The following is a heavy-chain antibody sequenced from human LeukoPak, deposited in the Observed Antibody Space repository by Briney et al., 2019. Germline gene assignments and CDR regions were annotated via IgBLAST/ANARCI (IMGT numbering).Heavy chain of an antibody. CDR3: ARDSNEVLIVAGPYYGMDV. CDR1: GLPFRNYG. V-gene: IGHV3-30*19. J-gene: IGHJ6*02. D-gene: IGHD6-19*01. CDR2: ISYDGSNK. Sequence: GGPLNLSCEASGLPFRNYGIHWVRQAPGKGLGGGAVISYDGSNKYYADSVKGRFTISRDNSKNTLYLQMNSLRAEDTAVYYCARDSNEVLIVAGPYYGMDVWGQGTTVTVSS.